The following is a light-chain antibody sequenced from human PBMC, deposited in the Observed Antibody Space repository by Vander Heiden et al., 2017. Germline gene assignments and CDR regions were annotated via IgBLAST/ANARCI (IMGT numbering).Light chain of an antibody. V-gene: IGKV1-5*03. CDR3: QQDKTSSHS. Sequence: DIQMTQSPSTLSASVGDRVTITCRASQSISSWLAWYQQKPGKAPKLLIYKASSSESGVPSTFSGRGPATEFTLTIISLQPDDFATHYCQQDKTSSHSLGEGTKLEIK. J-gene: IGKJ2*03. CDR2: KAS. CDR1: QSISSW.